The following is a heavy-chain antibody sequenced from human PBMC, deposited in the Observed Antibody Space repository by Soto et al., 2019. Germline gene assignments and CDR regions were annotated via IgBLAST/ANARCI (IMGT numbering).Heavy chain of an antibody. CDR1: GFTFGSYS. CDR3: ARDNPTIFGPIGARQFYYGMDV. V-gene: IGHV3-21*01. CDR2: ISSSSSYI. D-gene: IGHD3-3*01. Sequence: AGGSLRLSCAASGFTFGSYSMNWVRQAPGKGLEWVSSISSSSSYIYYADSVKGRFTISRDNAKNSLYLQMNSLRAEDTAVYYCARDNPTIFGPIGARQFYYGMDVWGQGTTVTV. J-gene: IGHJ6*02.